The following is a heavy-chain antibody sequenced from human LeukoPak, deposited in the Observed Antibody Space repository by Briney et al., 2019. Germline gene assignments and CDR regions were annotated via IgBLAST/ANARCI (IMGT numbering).Heavy chain of an antibody. Sequence: SETLSLTCTVSGGSISSGDYYWRWIRQPPGKGLEWIGYIYYSGSTYYNPSLKSRVTISVDTSKNQFSLKLSSVTAADTAVYYCASGYCSSTSCYSYYYMDVWGKGTTVTVSS. D-gene: IGHD2-2*02. J-gene: IGHJ6*03. CDR2: IYYSGST. CDR3: ASGYCSSTSCYSYYYMDV. V-gene: IGHV4-30-4*08. CDR1: GGSISSGDYY.